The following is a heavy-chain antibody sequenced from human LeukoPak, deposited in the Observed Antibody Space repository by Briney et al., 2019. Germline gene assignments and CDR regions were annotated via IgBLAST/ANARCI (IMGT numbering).Heavy chain of an antibody. V-gene: IGHV1-18*01. D-gene: IGHD6-19*01. CDR3: ARYIWLERYYYYYYMDV. J-gene: IGHJ6*03. CDR2: ISPYNGNT. CDR1: GYTFTSYG. Sequence: ASVKVSCKASGYTFTSYGISWVRQAPGQGLEWMGWISPYNGNTNYAQKLQGRVTMTTDTSKSNAYMELRSLRSDDTAVYYCARYIWLERYYYYYYMDVWGKGTTVTVSS.